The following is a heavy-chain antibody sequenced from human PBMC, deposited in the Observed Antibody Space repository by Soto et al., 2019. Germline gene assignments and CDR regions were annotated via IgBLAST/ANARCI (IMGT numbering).Heavy chain of an antibody. CDR3: ARDTPTSWWLRHTPGMDV. D-gene: IGHD5-12*01. V-gene: IGHV1-3*01. CDR1: GYTFTSYA. Sequence: ASVKVSCKASGYTFTSYAMHWVRQAPGQRLEWMGWINAGNGNTKYSQKFQGRVTITRDTSASTAYMELSSLRSEDTAVYYCARDTPTSWWLRHTPGMDVWGQGTTVTVSS. CDR2: INAGNGNT. J-gene: IGHJ6*02.